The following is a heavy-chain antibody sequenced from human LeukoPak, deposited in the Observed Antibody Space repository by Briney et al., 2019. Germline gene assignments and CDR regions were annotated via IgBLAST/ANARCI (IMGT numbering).Heavy chain of an antibody. CDR1: GGSISSGGYY. V-gene: IGHV4-31*03. CDR2: IYYSGST. J-gene: IGHJ5*02. CDR3: ARCYDSPRGFDP. D-gene: IGHD3-10*01. Sequence: PSETLSLTCTVSGGSISSGGYYWSWIRQHPGKGLEWIGYIYYSGSTYYNPSLKSRVTISVDTSKNQFSLKLSSVTAADTAVYYCARCYDSPRGFDPWGQGTLVTVSS.